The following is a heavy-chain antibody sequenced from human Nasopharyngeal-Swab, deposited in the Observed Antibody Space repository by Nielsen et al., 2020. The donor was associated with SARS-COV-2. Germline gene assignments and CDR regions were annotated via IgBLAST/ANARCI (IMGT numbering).Heavy chain of an antibody. CDR3: ARDGGIEAYDY. J-gene: IGHJ4*02. CDR2: IWYDGSNK. Sequence: WIRQPPEKGLEWVAVIWYDGSNKYYADSVKGRFTISRDNSKNTLYLQMNSLRAEDTAVYYCARDGGIEAYDYWGQGTLVTVSS. D-gene: IGHD3-3*01. V-gene: IGHV3-33*01.